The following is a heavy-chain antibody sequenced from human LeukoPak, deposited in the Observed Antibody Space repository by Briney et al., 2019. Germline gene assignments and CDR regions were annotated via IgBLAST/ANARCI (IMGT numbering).Heavy chain of an antibody. CDR1: GYSFTSYW. V-gene: IGHV5-51*01. Sequence: GESLKISCKGSGYSFTSYWIGWVRQMPGKGLEWMGIIYPGDSDTRYSPSFQGQVTISADKSISTAYLQWSSLKASDTAMYYCARLRVLLWFGELRPDAFDIWGQGTMVTVSS. J-gene: IGHJ3*02. CDR2: IYPGDSDT. CDR3: ARLRVLLWFGELRPDAFDI. D-gene: IGHD3-10*01.